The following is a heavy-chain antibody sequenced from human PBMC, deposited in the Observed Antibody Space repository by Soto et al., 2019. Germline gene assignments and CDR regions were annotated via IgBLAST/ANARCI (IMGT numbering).Heavy chain of an antibody. D-gene: IGHD3-10*01. CDR1: GFTFSNYA. J-gene: IGHJ4*02. CDR3: ARRHGSGNYFPDY. Sequence: PGGSLRLSCVASGFTFSNYAINWVRQAPGKGLEWLSYISTGSSTRHYADSVQGRFIVSRDNAKNSLYLQMNSLSDEDTAVYYCARRHGSGNYFPDYWGQGT. V-gene: IGHV3-48*02. CDR2: ISTGSSTR.